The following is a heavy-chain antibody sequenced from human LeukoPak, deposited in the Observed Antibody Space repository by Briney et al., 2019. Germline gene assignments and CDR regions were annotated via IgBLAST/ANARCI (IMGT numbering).Heavy chain of an antibody. CDR2: ISSSSSTI. D-gene: IGHD3-10*01. Sequence: GGSLRLSCAASGFTFSSYSMNWVRQAPGKGLELVSYISSSSSTIYYADSVKGRFTISRDNAKNSLYLQMNSLRAEDTAVYYCARDMVRGVLPYYYYYGMDVWGQGTTVTVSS. V-gene: IGHV3-48*01. CDR1: GFTFSSYS. J-gene: IGHJ6*02. CDR3: ARDMVRGVLPYYYYYGMDV.